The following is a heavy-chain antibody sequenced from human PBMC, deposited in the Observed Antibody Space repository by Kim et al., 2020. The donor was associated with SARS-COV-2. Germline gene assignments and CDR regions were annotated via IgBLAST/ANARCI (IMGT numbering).Heavy chain of an antibody. Sequence: SETLSLTCVVSGGSISSNKWWSWVRQPPGKGPEWIGEIYHSGSANYNPSLKSRVTISIDKSKNQFSLKLSSVTAADTAVYFCARDREKEGSASPPFCYWGQETRVTVSS. CDR2: IYHSGSA. D-gene: IGHD3-10*01. J-gene: IGHJ4*02. CDR3: ARDREKEGSASPPFCY. CDR1: GGSISSNKW. V-gene: IGHV4-4*02.